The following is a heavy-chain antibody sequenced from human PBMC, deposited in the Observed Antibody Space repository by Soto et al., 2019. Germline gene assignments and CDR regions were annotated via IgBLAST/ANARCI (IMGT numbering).Heavy chain of an antibody. J-gene: IGHJ4*02. CDR2: IWYDGSNK. CDR3: ARDYCSGGSCYYFDY. D-gene: IGHD2-15*01. V-gene: IGHV3-33*01. Sequence: PGGSLRLSCAASGFTFSRHGMHWVRQAPGKGLEWVAVIWYDGSNKYYVDSVKGRFTISRDNSKNTLYLQMNSLRAEDTAVYYCARDYCSGGSCYYFDYWGQGTLVTVSS. CDR1: GFTFSRHG.